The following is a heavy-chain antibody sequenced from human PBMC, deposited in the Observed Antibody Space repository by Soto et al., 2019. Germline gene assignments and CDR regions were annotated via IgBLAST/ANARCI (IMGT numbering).Heavy chain of an antibody. J-gene: IGHJ4*02. V-gene: IGHV3-21*01. D-gene: IGHD1-7*01. CDR1: GFTFSSYS. Sequence: GGSLRLSCAASGFTFSSYSMNWVRQAPGKGLEWVSSISSSSSYIYYADSVKGRFTISRDNAKNSLYLQMNSLRAEDTAVYYCARDREYNWNYAVLDYWGQGTLVTVSS. CDR2: ISSSSSYI. CDR3: ARDREYNWNYAVLDY.